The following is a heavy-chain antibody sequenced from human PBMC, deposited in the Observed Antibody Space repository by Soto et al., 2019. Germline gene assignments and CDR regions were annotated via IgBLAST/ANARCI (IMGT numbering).Heavy chain of an antibody. CDR3: ARTYNWNYASSAEYFQH. J-gene: IGHJ1*01. CDR1: GFSLSTSGVG. V-gene: IGHV2-5*02. CDR2: IYWDDDK. Sequence: SGPTLVKPTQTLTLTCTFSGFSLSTSGVGVGWIRQPPGKALEWLALIYWDDDKRYSLSLKSRLTITKETSKNPVVLTMTNMDPVDTATYYCARTYNWNYASSAEYFQHWGQGTLVTVSS. D-gene: IGHD1-7*01.